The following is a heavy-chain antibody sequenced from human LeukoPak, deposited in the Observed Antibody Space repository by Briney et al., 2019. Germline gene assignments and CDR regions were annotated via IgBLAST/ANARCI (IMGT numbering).Heavy chain of an antibody. J-gene: IGHJ4*02. CDR3: ARGTSRTSPLSGYYRGYFDY. CDR2: TYAGSMT. CDR1: GFTVNTNY. D-gene: IGHD3-3*01. Sequence: GGSLRLSCAASGFTVNTNYMTWVRQAPGKGLEWVSITYAGSMTYYADSVKGRFTISRDNSKNVLYLQMNSLRAADTAVYYCARGTSRTSPLSGYYRGYFDYWGQGTLVTVSS. V-gene: IGHV3-66*02.